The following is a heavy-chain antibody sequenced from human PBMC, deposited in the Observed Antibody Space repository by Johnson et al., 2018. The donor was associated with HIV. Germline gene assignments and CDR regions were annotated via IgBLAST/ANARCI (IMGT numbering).Heavy chain of an antibody. J-gene: IGHJ3*02. V-gene: IGHV3-11*04. CDR2: ISSSGSTI. Sequence: QVQLVESGGGLVKPGGSLRLSCAASGFTFSDSYMSWIRQAPGKGLEWVSYISSSGSTISYADSVKGRFTISRDNAKNSLYLQMNSLRAEDTAVYYCARDTYYYDSSGYLDAFDIWGQGTMVTVSS. D-gene: IGHD3-22*01. CDR3: ARDTYYYDSSGYLDAFDI. CDR1: GFTFSDSY.